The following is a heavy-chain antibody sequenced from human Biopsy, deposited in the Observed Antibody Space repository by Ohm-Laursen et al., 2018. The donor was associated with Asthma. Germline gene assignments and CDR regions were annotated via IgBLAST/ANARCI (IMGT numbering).Heavy chain of an antibody. D-gene: IGHD3-10*01. V-gene: IGHV3-9*01. Sequence: SLRLSCAASGFSFDDYAMFWVRQAPGKGLEWVSGISWNSGTIGYADSVKGRFTISRDNAKNSLYLQMNSLGPEDTAVYYCARDMGAGPNQPPSGTGSSHLYGMDVWGQGTTVTVSS. CDR1: GFSFDDYA. J-gene: IGHJ6*02. CDR2: ISWNSGTI. CDR3: ARDMGAGPNQPPSGTGSSHLYGMDV.